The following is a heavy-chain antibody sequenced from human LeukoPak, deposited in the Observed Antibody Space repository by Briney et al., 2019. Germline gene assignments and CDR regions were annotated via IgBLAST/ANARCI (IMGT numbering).Heavy chain of an antibody. V-gene: IGHV3-23*01. CDR2: VSSSGSST. D-gene: IGHD2-2*02. CDR1: GFTFSSYA. J-gene: IGHJ4*02. CDR3: AKVDCSSTTCYTVDY. Sequence: SGGSLRLSCAASGFTFSSYAMSWFRQAPGKGLEWVSTVSSSGSSTYYADSVKGRFTISRDNSKNTLYLQMNSLRADDTAVYYCAKVDCSSTTCYTVDYWGQGTLVTVSS.